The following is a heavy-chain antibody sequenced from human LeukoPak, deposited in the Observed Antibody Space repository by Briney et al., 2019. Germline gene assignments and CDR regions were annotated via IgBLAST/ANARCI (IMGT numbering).Heavy chain of an antibody. J-gene: IGHJ5*01. CDR2: IYTSGST. Sequence: SETLSLTCTVSGGSISSYYWNWIRQPAGKGLEWIGRIYTSGSTNYNPSLKSRVTISVDTSKNQFSLKLNSVTAADTAVYYCARVARSMSSSSDDSWGQGTLVTVSS. CDR1: GGSISSYY. V-gene: IGHV4-4*07. CDR3: ARVARSMSSSSDDS. D-gene: IGHD6-13*01.